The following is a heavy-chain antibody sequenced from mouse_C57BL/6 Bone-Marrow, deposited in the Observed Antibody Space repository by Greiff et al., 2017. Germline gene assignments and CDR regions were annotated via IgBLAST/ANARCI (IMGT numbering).Heavy chain of an antibody. CDR1: GYTFTSYD. CDR2: IYPRDGST. Sequence: VQLQQSGPELVKPGASVKLSCKASGYTFTSYDINRVKQRPGQGLEWIGLIYPRDGSTKDNEKFKGKATLTVDTSSSTGYMELHSLASEDSAVYFCARLEFDGSSGDWYFDVWGTGATVTVSS. J-gene: IGHJ1*03. D-gene: IGHD1-1*01. CDR3: ARLEFDGSSGDWYFDV. V-gene: IGHV1-85*01.